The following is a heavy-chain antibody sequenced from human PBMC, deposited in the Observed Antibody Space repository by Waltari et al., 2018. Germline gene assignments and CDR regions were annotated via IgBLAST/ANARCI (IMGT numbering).Heavy chain of an antibody. CDR2: IHRSGRT. CDR1: GDSMRENYW. Sequence: QLQLQQSGPGLVKPSESLSLTCGVSGDSMRENYWWRWVRQSPEKGLEWIGQIHRSGRTYYNPSLESRVSVSMDTSNNKFFLKLSSAIAADTAVYYCARDRGRGLYFDSWGQGTLVTVSP. CDR3: ARDRGRGLYFDS. D-gene: IGHD2-15*01. J-gene: IGHJ4*02. V-gene: IGHV4-4*02.